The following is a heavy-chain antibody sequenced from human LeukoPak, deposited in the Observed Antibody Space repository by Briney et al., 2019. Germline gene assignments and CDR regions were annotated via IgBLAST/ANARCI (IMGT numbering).Heavy chain of an antibody. CDR1: GFTFSSYA. J-gene: IGHJ4*02. V-gene: IGHV3-23*01. CDR2: IDSGGGST. CDR3: ARDVGPIHFDY. Sequence: GGSLRLSCVASGFTFSSYAMSWVRQAPGKGLEWVATIDSGGGSTHYADSVKGRFTISRDSSKNTLYLQMSSLRAEDTAVYYCARDVGPIHFDYWGRGTLVTVSS. D-gene: IGHD1-26*01.